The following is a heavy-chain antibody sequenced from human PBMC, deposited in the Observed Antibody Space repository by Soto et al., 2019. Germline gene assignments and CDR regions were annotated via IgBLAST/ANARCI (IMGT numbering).Heavy chain of an antibody. CDR3: ARDGGDVDYYYGMDV. Sequence: QLQLQESGPGLVKPSETLSLTCTVSGGSISSSSYYWGWIRQPPGKGLEWIGSIYYSGSTYYNPSLKSRVNISVDTSKNQFSLKLSSVTAADTAVYYCARDGGDVDYYYGMDVWGQGTTVTVSS. V-gene: IGHV4-39*02. CDR1: GGSISSSSYY. J-gene: IGHJ6*02. D-gene: IGHD2-21*01. CDR2: IYYSGST.